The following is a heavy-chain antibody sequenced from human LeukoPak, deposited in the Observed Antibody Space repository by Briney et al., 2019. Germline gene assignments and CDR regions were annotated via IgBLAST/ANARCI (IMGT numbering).Heavy chain of an antibody. D-gene: IGHD1-26*01. Sequence: QPGGSLRLSCAASESPFSKYWMHWGRQAAGKGLVWVSRINPDGGRTNYADSVAGRFTISRDNAKNTLYLQMNSLRAEDTAVYYCSWDHTGKEDIWGHGTMVTVSS. V-gene: IGHV3-74*01. J-gene: IGHJ3*02. CDR3: SWDHTGKEDI. CDR1: ESPFSKYW. CDR2: INPDGGRT.